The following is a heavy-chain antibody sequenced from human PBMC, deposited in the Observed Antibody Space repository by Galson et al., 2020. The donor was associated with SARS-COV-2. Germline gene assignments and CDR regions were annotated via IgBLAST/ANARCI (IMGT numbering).Heavy chain of an antibody. Sequence: SETLSLTCAVYGGSFSGHSWTWIRQAPGKGLEWIGEITSGGDTKYSPSLSSRVTLSVDATKNQFSLKLTSMSAADTGLYFCVRGRQGVVPSPVLGLGPFYSYFYMDVWGKGTTVTVSS. CDR3: VRGRQGVVPSPVLGLGPFYSYFYMDV. V-gene: IGHV4-34*01. CDR2: ITSGGDT. CDR1: GGSFSGHS. D-gene: IGHD3-16*01. J-gene: IGHJ6*03.